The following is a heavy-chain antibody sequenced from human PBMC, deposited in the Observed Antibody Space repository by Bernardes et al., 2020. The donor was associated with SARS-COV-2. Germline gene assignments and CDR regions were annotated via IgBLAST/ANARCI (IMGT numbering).Heavy chain of an antibody. CDR2: INSGGGTT. Sequence: VGSLILSCVASGFTFRNSWMHWVRQTPGEGLVWVSRINSGGGTTNYADSVKGRFTISRDNAKNTVYLQMNSLRAEDTAVYYCTRGGGDEHNYVVGYWGQGTLVTVSS. V-gene: IGHV3-74*01. J-gene: IGHJ4*02. D-gene: IGHD3-16*01. CDR3: TRGGGDEHNYVVGY. CDR1: GFTFRNSW.